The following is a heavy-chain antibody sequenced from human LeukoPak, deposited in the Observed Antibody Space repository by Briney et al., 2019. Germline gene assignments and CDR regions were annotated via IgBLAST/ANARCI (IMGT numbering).Heavy chain of an antibody. CDR1: HYSISSNYY. J-gene: IGHJ4*02. D-gene: IGHD3-22*01. Sequence: LETLSLTCTVSHYSISSNYYWGWIRQPPGKGLEWVGSIYHSGSTYYNPSLKGRVTISVDTSKNQFSLKLTSVTAADTAVYYCARSSGYMSYWGQGTLVTVSS. CDR3: ARSSGYMSY. V-gene: IGHV4-38-2*02. CDR2: IYHSGST.